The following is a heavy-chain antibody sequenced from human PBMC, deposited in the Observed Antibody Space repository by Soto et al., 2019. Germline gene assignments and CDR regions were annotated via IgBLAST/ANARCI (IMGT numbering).Heavy chain of an antibody. CDR1: GYTFTGYY. V-gene: IGHV1-2*04. D-gene: IGHD7-27*01. Sequence: QVQLVQSGAEVKKPGASVKVSCKASGYTFTGYYMHWVRQAPGQGLEGMGWINPNRGGTNYAQKCQGWVTMPRDTSISKAYMELSRLRSDDTAVYYCARYRLGTNWYFDLWGRGTLVTVSS. J-gene: IGHJ2*01. CDR2: INPNRGGT. CDR3: ARYRLGTNWYFDL.